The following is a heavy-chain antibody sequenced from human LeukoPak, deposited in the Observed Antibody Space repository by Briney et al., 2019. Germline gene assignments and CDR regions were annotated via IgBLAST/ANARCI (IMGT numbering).Heavy chain of an antibody. CDR2: ISWDGGST. D-gene: IGHD6-13*01. J-gene: IGHJ4*02. CDR3: AKVQDRYSSSWVFDY. Sequence: GGSLRLSCAASGFTFDDYTMHWVRQAPGKGLEWVSLISWDGGSTYYADSVKGRFTISRDNSKNSLYLQMNSLRAEDMALYYCAKVQDRYSSSWVFDYWGQGTLVTVSS. CDR1: GFTFDDYT. V-gene: IGHV3-43*01.